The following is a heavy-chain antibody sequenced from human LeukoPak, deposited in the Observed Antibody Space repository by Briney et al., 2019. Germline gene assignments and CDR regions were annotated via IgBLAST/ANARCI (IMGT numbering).Heavy chain of an antibody. CDR1: GVSISSGGYY. D-gene: IGHD3-22*01. CDR3: ASSLGYSNPTFDY. CDR2: IYYSGST. V-gene: IGHV4-31*03. J-gene: IGHJ4*02. Sequence: SETLSLICTVSGVSISSGGYYCRWIRQHPGEGLEWIGYIYYSGSTFYNPSLKGRFTISVDTSKNQFSLKLSSLTAADTAVYYCASSLGYSNPTFDYWGQGTLVTVSS.